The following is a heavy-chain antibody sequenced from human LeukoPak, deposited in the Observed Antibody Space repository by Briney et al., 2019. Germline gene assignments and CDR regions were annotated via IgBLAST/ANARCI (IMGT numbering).Heavy chain of an antibody. D-gene: IGHD3-3*01. Sequence: GGSLRLSCAASGFTFSSYAMSWVRQAPGKGLEWVSAISGSGGSTYYADSVKGRFTISRDNSKNTLYLQMNSLRAEDTAVYYCAKDSSITIFGVVQTDYFDYWGQGTLVTVSS. CDR1: GFTFSSYA. CDR3: AKDSSITIFGVVQTDYFDY. V-gene: IGHV3-23*01. J-gene: IGHJ4*02. CDR2: ISGSGGST.